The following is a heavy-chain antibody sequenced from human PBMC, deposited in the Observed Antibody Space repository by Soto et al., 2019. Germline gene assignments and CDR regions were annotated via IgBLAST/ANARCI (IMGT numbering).Heavy chain of an antibody. D-gene: IGHD4-17*01. V-gene: IGHV3-21*04. Sequence: GGSLRLSCAASGFTYSSYSMNWVRQAPGKGLEWVSSISSSSSDIYYAGSVKGRFTISRENAKNSLYLQMNSLRAEDTAVYYCARVLKTADYGGNGLGPYYYYGMDVWGKGTTVTVSS. J-gene: IGHJ6*04. CDR1: GFTYSSYS. CDR2: ISSSSSDI. CDR3: ARVLKTADYGGNGLGPYYYYGMDV.